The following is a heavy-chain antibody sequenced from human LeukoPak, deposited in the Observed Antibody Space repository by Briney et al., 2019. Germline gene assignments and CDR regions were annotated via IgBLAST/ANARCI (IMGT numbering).Heavy chain of an antibody. Sequence: GGSLRLSCAASGFTFNNYWMTWVRQAPGKGLKWVAHIHESGSYQNYVDSVRGRFTVSRDNTKRVLYLQMDSLRAEDTAVYYCARDIPGGASFLDQWGQGTLVTVSS. CDR2: IHESGSYQ. CDR1: GFTFNNYW. V-gene: IGHV3-7*01. CDR3: ARDIPGGASFLDQ. J-gene: IGHJ5*02. D-gene: IGHD5-18*01.